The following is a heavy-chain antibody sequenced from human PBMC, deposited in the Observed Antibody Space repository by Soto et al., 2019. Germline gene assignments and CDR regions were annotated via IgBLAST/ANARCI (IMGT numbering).Heavy chain of an antibody. CDR1: GGSISSSNW. D-gene: IGHD1-1*01. V-gene: IGHV4-4*02. CDR2: IYHSGST. CDR3: AREVEAAGTTYDMDV. J-gene: IGHJ6*02. Sequence: SETLSLTCAVSGGSISSSNWWSWVRQPPGKGLEWIGEIYHSGSTNYNPSLKSRVTISVDKSKNQFSLKLSSVTAADTAVYYCAREVEAAGTTYDMDVWGQGTTVTVSS.